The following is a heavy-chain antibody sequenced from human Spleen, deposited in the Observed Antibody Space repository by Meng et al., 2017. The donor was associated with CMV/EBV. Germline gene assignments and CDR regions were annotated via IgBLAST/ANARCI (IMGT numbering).Heavy chain of an antibody. J-gene: IGHJ5*02. CDR3: ARRKSIGWLQFDP. CDR2: IYYSGST. CDR1: GGSISSGGYY. V-gene: IGHV4-31*02. Sequence: SGGSISSGGYYWSWIRQHPGKGLEWIGYIYYSGSTYYNPSLESRVSMSVDTSTNQFSLKVRSVTVADTAVYYCARRKSIGWLQFDPWGQGTLVTVSS. D-gene: IGHD5-24*01.